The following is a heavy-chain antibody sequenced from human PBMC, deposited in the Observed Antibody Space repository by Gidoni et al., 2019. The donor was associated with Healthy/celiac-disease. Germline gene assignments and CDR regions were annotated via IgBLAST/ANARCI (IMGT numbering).Heavy chain of an antibody. V-gene: IGHV1-18*01. CDR2: ISAYNGNT. D-gene: IGHD2-15*01. J-gene: IGHJ6*02. Sequence: QVQLVQSGAEVKKPGASAKVSCKASGYTFTSYRISWVRQAPGQGLEWMGWISAYNGNTNYAKKLQGRVTMTKDTSTSTAYMERRSLRSDETAVYYCARESIVVVVADAIHETTYYGMDVWGQGTTVTVSS. CDR3: ARESIVVVVADAIHETTYYGMDV. CDR1: GYTFTSYR.